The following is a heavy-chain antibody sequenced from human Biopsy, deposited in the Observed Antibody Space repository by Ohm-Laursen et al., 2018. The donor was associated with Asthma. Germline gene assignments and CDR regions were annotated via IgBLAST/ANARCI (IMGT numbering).Heavy chain of an antibody. J-gene: IGHJ4*02. Sequence: SLRLSCAASGFTFSSYAMSWVRQAPGKGLEWVSAISGSGGSTYYADSVKGRFTISRDNSKNTLYLQMNSLRAEDTAVYYRAKDKRYSGSYFDYWGQGTLVTVSS. CDR1: GFTFSSYA. CDR2: ISGSGGST. V-gene: IGHV3-23*01. D-gene: IGHD1-26*01. CDR3: AKDKRYSGSYFDY.